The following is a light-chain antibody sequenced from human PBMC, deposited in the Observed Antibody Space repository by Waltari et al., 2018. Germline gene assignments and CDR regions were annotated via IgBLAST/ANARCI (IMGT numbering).Light chain of an antibody. CDR2: RNN. CDR3: AAWDDSLSGVV. Sequence: QSVLTQPPSASGTPGQRVIISCSGSISNIGANYVYWYQQLPGTAPKLLIYRNNQRPSGVPDRFSGSKSGTSASLAISGLRSEDEAYYHCAAWDDSLSGVVFGGGTKLTVL. V-gene: IGLV1-47*01. CDR1: ISNIGANY. J-gene: IGLJ2*01.